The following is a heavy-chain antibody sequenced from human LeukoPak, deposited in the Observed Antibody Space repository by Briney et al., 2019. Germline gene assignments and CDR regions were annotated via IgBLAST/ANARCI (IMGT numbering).Heavy chain of an antibody. V-gene: IGHV4-31*11. J-gene: IGHJ3*02. D-gene: IGHD3-22*01. CDR2: IYYSGST. CDR1: GGSISSGGYY. CDR3: ARTDSWLPKKGAFDI. Sequence: SETLSLTCAVSGGSISSGGYYWSWIRQHPGKGLEWIGYIYYSGSTYYNPSLKSRVTISVDTSKNQFSLKLSSVTAADTAVYYCARTDSWLPKKGAFDIWGQGTMVTVSS.